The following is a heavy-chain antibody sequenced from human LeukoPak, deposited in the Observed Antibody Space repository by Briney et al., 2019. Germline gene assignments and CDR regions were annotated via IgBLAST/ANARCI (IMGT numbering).Heavy chain of an antibody. V-gene: IGHV4-61*02. CDR1: GGSISSGSYY. Sequence: SQTLSLTCTVSGGSISSGSYYWSWIRQPAGKGLEWIGRIYTSGSTNYNPSLKSRVTTSVDTSKNQFSLKLSSVTAADTAVYYCAGITIFGVVIIWGQGTLVTVSS. CDR2: IYTSGST. D-gene: IGHD3-3*01. CDR3: AGITIFGVVII. J-gene: IGHJ4*02.